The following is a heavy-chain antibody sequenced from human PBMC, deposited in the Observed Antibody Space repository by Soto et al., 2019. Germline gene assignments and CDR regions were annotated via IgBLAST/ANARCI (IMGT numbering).Heavy chain of an antibody. CDR3: AREIVGATHFDY. CDR2: IYYSGST. CDR1: GGSISSYY. D-gene: IGHD1-26*01. V-gene: IGHV4-59*01. J-gene: IGHJ4*02. Sequence: SGGSISSYYWSWIRQPPGKGLEWIGYIYYSGSTNYNPSLKSRVTISVDTSKNQFSLKLSSVTAADTAVYYCAREIVGATHFDYWGQGTLVTVSS.